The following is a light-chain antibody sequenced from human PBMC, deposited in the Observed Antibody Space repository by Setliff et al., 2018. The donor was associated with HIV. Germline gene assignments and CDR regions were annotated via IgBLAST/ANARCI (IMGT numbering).Light chain of an antibody. CDR3: SSYGSSSTLGYV. V-gene: IGLV2-14*01. CDR1: NSDVGSYNF. CDR2: EVT. J-gene: IGLJ1*01. Sequence: QSALTQPASVSGSPGQSITISCTETNSDVGSYNFVSWYQQHPGKAPKLMIYEVTNRPSGVSNRFSGSKSGNTASLTISGLQAEDEADYYCSSYGSSSTLGYVFGTGTKVTVL.